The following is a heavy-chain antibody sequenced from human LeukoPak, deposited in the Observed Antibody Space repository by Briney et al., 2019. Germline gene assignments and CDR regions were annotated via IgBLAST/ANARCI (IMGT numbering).Heavy chain of an antibody. CDR2: INPYNDNT. CDR3: ARTTNSYYYYYYIDV. D-gene: IGHD1-26*01. CDR1: GYTFNSAG. V-gene: IGHV1-18*01. Sequence: GASVTVSCKASGYTFNSAGISWVRQAPGQGLEWMGWINPYNDNTKYAEKLQGRVTMTTDTSTSTAYMELRSLRSDDTAVYYCARTTNSYYYYYYIDVWGKGTTVTVSS. J-gene: IGHJ6*03.